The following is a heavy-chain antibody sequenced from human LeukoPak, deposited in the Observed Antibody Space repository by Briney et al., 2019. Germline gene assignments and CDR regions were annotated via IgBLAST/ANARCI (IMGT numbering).Heavy chain of an antibody. CDR2: ISGSGVYT. CDR1: GFTFDSYG. Sequence: PRGSLRLSCAASGFTFDSYGMNWVRQAPGKGLEWVSGISGSGVYTYYADSVKGRFTISRDNSKNTLYLVMNSLRVDDTAVYYCAKAVDLATISVDIWGQGTMVTVSS. D-gene: IGHD5-24*01. V-gene: IGHV3-23*01. J-gene: IGHJ3*02. CDR3: AKAVDLATISVDI.